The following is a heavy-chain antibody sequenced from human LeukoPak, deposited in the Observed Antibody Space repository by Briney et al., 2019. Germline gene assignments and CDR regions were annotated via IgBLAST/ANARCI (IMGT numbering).Heavy chain of an antibody. J-gene: IGHJ4*02. CDR3: AKVGSGWYYFDY. CDR2: VSGSGVST. V-gene: IGHV3-23*01. Sequence: GGSLRLSCAASGFTFSSYAMSWVRQAPGKGLEWVSAVSGSGVSTYYAGSVKGRFTISRDNSKNTLCLQMYSLRAEDTAVYYCAKVGSGWYYFDYWGQGTLATVSS. CDR1: GFTFSSYA. D-gene: IGHD6-19*01.